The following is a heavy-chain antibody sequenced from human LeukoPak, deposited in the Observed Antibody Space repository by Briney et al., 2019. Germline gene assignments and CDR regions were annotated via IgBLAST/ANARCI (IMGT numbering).Heavy chain of an antibody. J-gene: IGHJ2*01. CDR3: ASISPSSRYFDL. CDR2: INPNSGGT. V-gene: IGHV1-2*06. Sequence: ASVKVSCKASGYTFTGYYMHWVRQAPGQGLEWMGRINPNSGGTNYAQKFQGRVTMSRDTSISTAYMELSRLRSDDTAVYYCASISPSSRYFDLWGRGTLVTVSS. CDR1: GYTFTGYY.